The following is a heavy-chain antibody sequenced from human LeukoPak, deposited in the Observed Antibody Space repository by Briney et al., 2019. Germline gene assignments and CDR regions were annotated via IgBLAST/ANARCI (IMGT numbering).Heavy chain of an antibody. Sequence: GGSLRLSCAASGFSFSSYEMNWVRQAPGKGLEWLSHISGSAATIYYADSVEGRFIISRDNTKNSLYLQMDSLRAEDTAIYYCARAGLDYWGQGTLVTVSS. CDR1: GFSFSSYE. D-gene: IGHD6-19*01. CDR3: ARAGLDY. CDR2: ISGSAATI. J-gene: IGHJ4*02. V-gene: IGHV3-48*03.